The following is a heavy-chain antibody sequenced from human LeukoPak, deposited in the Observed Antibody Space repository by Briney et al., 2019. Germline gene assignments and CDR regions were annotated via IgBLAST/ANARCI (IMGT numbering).Heavy chain of an antibody. D-gene: IGHD2-2*01. V-gene: IGHV4-39*01. J-gene: IGHJ4*02. CDR1: GDSISSGNFY. CDR3: ARRSGGSSNFDH. Sequence: KPSETLSLTCTVSGDSISSGNFYWTWIRQPPGKGLEWIGNIHYSGSTYYKPSLKSRVTISVDASKNQFSLKLSSVTAADTAIHYCARRSGGSSNFDHWGQGILVTVSS. CDR2: IHYSGST.